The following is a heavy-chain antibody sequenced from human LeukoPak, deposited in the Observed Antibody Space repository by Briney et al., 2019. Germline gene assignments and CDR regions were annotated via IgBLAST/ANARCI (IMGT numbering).Heavy chain of an antibody. CDR1: GYSFTSYW. CDR2: IYPGDSDT. CDR3: ARPSGYGNGWYTY. Sequence: GESLKISCKGSGYSFTSYWIGWVRQMPGKGLEWVGVIYPGDSDTRYSLSFQGPVTISADKSISTAYLQWSSLKASDTAMYYCARPSGYGNGWYTYWGQGTLVTVSS. V-gene: IGHV5-51*01. D-gene: IGHD6-19*01. J-gene: IGHJ4*02.